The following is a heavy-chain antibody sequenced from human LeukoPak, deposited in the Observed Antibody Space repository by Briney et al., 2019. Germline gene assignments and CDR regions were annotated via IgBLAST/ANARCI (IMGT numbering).Heavy chain of an antibody. Sequence: SVKVSCKASGGTFSSYAISWVRQAPGQGLEWMGGIIPIFGTANYAQRFQGRVTITTDESTSTAYMELSSLRSEDTAVYYCARFDSSHCSGGSCAFDYWGQGTLVTVSS. D-gene: IGHD2-15*01. CDR3: ARFDSSHCSGGSCAFDY. J-gene: IGHJ4*02. CDR1: GGTFSSYA. V-gene: IGHV1-69*05. CDR2: IIPIFGTA.